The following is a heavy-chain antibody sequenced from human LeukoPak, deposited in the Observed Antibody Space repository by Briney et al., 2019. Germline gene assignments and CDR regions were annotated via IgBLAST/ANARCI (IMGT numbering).Heavy chain of an antibody. D-gene: IGHD2/OR15-2a*01. V-gene: IGHV3-48*03. Sequence: GGSLRLSCAASGFTFSSYEMNWVRQAPGKGLEWVSYISSSGSTIYYADSVKGRFTISRDNSKNTLYLQMNSLRAEDTAVYYCARALSAREILYLDYWGQGTLVTVSS. J-gene: IGHJ4*02. CDR3: ARALSAREILYLDY. CDR1: GFTFSSYE. CDR2: ISSSGSTI.